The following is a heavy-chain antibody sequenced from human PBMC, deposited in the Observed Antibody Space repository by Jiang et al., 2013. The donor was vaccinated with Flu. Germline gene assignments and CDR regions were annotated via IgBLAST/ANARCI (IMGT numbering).Heavy chain of an antibody. Sequence: RLSCAASGFTFSTYGMHWVRQAPGKGLEWVAVISYDGSNKFDADSVRGRFTISRDSSKNMLYLQMNSLRAEDTAMYYCARDYDILTGYPHDAFDIWGQGTMVTVSS. V-gene: IGHV3-30*19. J-gene: IGHJ3*02. CDR2: ISYDGSNK. CDR1: GFTFSTYG. CDR3: ARDYDILTGYPHDAFDI. D-gene: IGHD3-9*01.